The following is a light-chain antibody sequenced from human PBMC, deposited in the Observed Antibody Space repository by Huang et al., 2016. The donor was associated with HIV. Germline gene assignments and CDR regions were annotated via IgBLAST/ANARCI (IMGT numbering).Light chain of an antibody. Sequence: EIVLTQSPGTLSFSPGERATLSCRASQSVSSTYLAWYQQKPGQAPRLLFYGASSRATGIPDRFRGSGSGTDFTLTISRLEPEDLAVYYCQQYDSSPWTFGQGTKVEIK. CDR3: QQYDSSPWT. V-gene: IGKV3-20*01. CDR2: GAS. J-gene: IGKJ1*01. CDR1: QSVSSTY.